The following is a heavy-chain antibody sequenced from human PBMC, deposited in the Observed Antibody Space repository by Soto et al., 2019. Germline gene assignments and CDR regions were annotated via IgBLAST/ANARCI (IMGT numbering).Heavy chain of an antibody. CDR1: GFSLSTSGVG. Sequence: QITLKESGPTLVKPTQTLTLTCTFSGFSLSTSGVGVGWISQPQGKALEWLAIIFWDDDKRYSPSLKSRLTITKDTSKKQVVRKMTNMDPVDTAIYYCAHRTYCSGGSCYDYWGQGTLVTVSS. CDR3: AHRTYCSGGSCYDY. V-gene: IGHV2-5*02. J-gene: IGHJ4*02. CDR2: IFWDDDK. D-gene: IGHD2-15*01.